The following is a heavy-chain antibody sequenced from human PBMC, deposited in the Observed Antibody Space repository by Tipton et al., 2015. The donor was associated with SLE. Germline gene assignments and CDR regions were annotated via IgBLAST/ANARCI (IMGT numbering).Heavy chain of an antibody. CDR3: VVCSPSSCSYFDY. CDR2: ICCGGST. D-gene: IGHD2-2*01. CDR1: GVSVSSGGYY. J-gene: IGHJ4*02. Sequence: TLSLTCTVSGVSVSSGGYYWGWVRQPAGKGLEWIGRICCGGSTKYNPSLDSRVSLSVDASKDQFSLKLSSVTAADTAVYYCVVCSPSSCSYFDYWGQGRLVTVSS. V-gene: IGHV4-61*02.